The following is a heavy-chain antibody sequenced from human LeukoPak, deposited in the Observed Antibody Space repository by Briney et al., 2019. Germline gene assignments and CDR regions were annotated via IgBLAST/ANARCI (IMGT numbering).Heavy chain of an antibody. CDR3: ARDLRIVVEGFDY. J-gene: IGHJ4*02. CDR2: INPNSGGT. CDR1: GYTFTGYY. Sequence: GSAVKVSCKASGYTFTGYYMHWVRQAPGQGLEGMGWINPNSGGTNYAQKFQGRVTMTRDTSISTAYMELSRLRSDDTAVYYCARDLRIVVEGFDYWGQGTLVTVSS. D-gene: IGHD2-2*01. V-gene: IGHV1-2*02.